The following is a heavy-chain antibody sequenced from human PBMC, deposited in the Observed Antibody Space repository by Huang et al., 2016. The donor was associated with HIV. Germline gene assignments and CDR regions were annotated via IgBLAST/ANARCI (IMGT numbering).Heavy chain of an antibody. CDR3: ARGQGGYYYYYMDV. V-gene: IGHV4-34*01. CDR2: INHSEST. J-gene: IGHJ6*03. CDR1: GGSCSGYY. Sequence: QVQLQQWGAGLLRPSETLSLTCAVYGGSCSGYYGTWIRQPPGKGLEWIGEINHSESTNYNPSLKSRVTISGDTSRNQFSLTLTSVTAADTAVYYCARGQGGYYYYYMDVWGKGTTVTVSS.